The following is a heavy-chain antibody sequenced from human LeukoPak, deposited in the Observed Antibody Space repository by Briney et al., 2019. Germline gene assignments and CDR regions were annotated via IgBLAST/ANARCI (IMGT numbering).Heavy chain of an antibody. CDR2: ISSSGSTI. J-gene: IGHJ4*02. V-gene: IGHV3-11*01. CDR1: GFTFSDYY. CDR3: AKGVEYSSSSGFLGDY. D-gene: IGHD6-6*01. Sequence: PGGSLRLSCAASGFTFSDYYMSWIRQAPGKGLEWVSYISSSGSTIYYADSVKGRFTISRDNSKNTLYLQMNSLRAEDTAVYYCAKGVEYSSSSGFLGDYWGQGTLVTVSS.